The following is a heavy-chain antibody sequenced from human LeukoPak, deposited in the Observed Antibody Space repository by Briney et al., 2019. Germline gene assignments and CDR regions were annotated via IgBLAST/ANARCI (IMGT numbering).Heavy chain of an antibody. D-gene: IGHD2-8*02. CDR3: VRHRRYTTGSEEFDF. V-gene: IGHV4-39*01. J-gene: IGHJ4*02. CDR1: GDSISSSSYY. Sequence: PSETLSLTCTVSGDSISSSSYYWGWIRQPPGKGLEWIGSIYYSGTTYYNPSLKSRVTISVDTSMNHFFLNLISVTAADTAVYYCVRHRRYTTGSEEFDFWGQGTLVTVSS. CDR2: IYYSGTT.